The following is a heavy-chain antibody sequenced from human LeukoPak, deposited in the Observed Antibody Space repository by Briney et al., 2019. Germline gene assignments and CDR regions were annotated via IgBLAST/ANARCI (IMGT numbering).Heavy chain of an antibody. CDR1: GYTFTSYG. D-gene: IGHD1-26*01. CDR3: ARDLPYCGPREVIHH. J-gene: IGHJ1*01. CDR2: ISAYNGNT. Sequence: ASVKVSCKASGYTFTSYGISWVRPAPGQGLEWMGWISAYNGNTNYAQKLQGRVTMTADTSTSTAYMELRSLRSDDTAVYYCARDLPYCGPREVIHHWGQGTLVTVSS. V-gene: IGHV1-18*01.